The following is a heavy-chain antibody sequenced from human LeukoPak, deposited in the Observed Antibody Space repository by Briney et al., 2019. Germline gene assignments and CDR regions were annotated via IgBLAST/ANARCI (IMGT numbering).Heavy chain of an antibody. D-gene: IGHD6-19*01. Sequence: ASVKVSCKASGYTFTGYYMHWVRQAPGQGLEWMGWLNPNSGGTNYAQNFQGRATMTRDTSISTAYMEVSRLTSDDTAVYYCASVYSSGWNFHYWGQGTLVTVSS. V-gene: IGHV1-2*02. CDR1: GYTFTGYY. CDR2: LNPNSGGT. CDR3: ASVYSSGWNFHY. J-gene: IGHJ4*02.